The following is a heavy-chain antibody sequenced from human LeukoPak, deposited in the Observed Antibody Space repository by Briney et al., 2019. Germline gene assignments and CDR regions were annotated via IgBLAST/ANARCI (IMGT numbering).Heavy chain of an antibody. Sequence: GGSLRLSCAASGFTFSSYWMSWVRQAPGKGLEWVAHINQDGSEKHFVDSVEGRFTISRDNAANSLFPQMNSLRAEDTAVYYCAREYDYGVSRADYWGQGTLVTVSS. V-gene: IGHV3-7*01. D-gene: IGHD4-17*01. CDR1: GFTFSSYW. CDR2: INQDGSEK. CDR3: AREYDYGVSRADY. J-gene: IGHJ4*02.